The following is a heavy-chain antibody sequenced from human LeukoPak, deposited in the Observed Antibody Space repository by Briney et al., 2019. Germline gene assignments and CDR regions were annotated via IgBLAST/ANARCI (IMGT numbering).Heavy chain of an antibody. D-gene: IGHD6-6*01. CDR1: GGSISNYC. V-gene: IGHV4-4*07. J-gene: IGHJ4*02. Sequence: SETLSLTCTVSGGSISNYCWSWIRQPAGKGPEWIGRIFSSGSTNYNPSLKSRVTISVDKSNNQFSLKLTSVTAADTAVYYCARLRQLDIDYWGQGTLVSVSS. CDR2: IFSSGST. CDR3: ARLRQLDIDY.